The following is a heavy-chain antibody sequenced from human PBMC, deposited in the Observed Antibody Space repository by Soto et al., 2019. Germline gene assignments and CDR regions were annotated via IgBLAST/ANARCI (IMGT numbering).Heavy chain of an antibody. Sequence: SETLSLTCTVSGGSISSSSYYWGWIRQPPGKGLEWIGSIYYSGSTYYNPSLKSRVTISVDTSKNQFSLKLSSVTAADTAVYHCATHGPVAGPLRYYYSGMEVWEQGTTVAVSS. CDR2: IYYSGST. V-gene: IGHV4-39*01. CDR1: GGSISSSSYY. CDR3: ATHGPVAGPLRYYYSGMEV. J-gene: IGHJ6*01. D-gene: IGHD6-19*01.